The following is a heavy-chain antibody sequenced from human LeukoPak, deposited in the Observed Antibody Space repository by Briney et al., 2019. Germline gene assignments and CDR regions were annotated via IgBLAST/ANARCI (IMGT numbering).Heavy chain of an antibody. CDR3: ARDGDCSSTSCNTRYYYYYMDV. Sequence: ASVKVSCKASGYTFTSYDINWVRQATGQGLEWMGWISAYNGNTNYAQKLQGRVTMTTDTSTSTTYMELRSLRSDDTAVYYCARDGDCSSTSCNTRYYYYYMDVWGKGTTVTVSS. CDR2: ISAYNGNT. J-gene: IGHJ6*03. CDR1: GYTFTSYD. V-gene: IGHV1-18*01. D-gene: IGHD2-2*02.